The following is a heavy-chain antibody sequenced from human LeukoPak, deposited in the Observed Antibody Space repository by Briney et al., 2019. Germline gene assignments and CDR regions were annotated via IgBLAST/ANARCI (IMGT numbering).Heavy chain of an antibody. J-gene: IGHJ5*02. D-gene: IGHD3-3*01. CDR2: ISSTSIYI. V-gene: IGHV3-21*01. CDR1: GFTFSSYA. Sequence: GGSLRLSCAASGFTFSSYAMSWVRQAPGKGLEWVSSISSTSIYIYYAQSVKGRFTISRDNAKNLLYLQMNSLRAEDTALYYCARDHGGRRQKKGWFDPWGQGTLVTVSS. CDR3: ARDHGGRRQKKGWFDP.